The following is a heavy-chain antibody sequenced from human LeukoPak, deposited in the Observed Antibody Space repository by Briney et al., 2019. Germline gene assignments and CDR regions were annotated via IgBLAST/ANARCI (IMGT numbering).Heavy chain of an antibody. D-gene: IGHD3-10*01. J-gene: IGHJ4*02. CDR1: GGSISSYY. CDR3: ARQTMVRGVISLFYFDY. V-gene: IGHV4-4*07. Sequence: SETLSLTCTVSGGSISSYYWSWIRQPAGKGLKWIGRIYTSGSTNYNPSLKSRVTMSVDTSKNQFSLKLSSVTAADTAVYYCARQTMVRGVISLFYFDYWGQGTLVTVFS. CDR2: IYTSGST.